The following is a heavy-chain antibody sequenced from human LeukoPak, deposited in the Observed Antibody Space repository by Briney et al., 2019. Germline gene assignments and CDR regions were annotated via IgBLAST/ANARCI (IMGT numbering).Heavy chain of an antibody. D-gene: IGHD3-22*01. CDR2: INHSGST. CDR1: GGSFSGYY. Sequence: SETLSLTCAVYGGSFSGYYWSWIRQPPGKGLEWIGEINHSGSTNYNPSLKSRVTISVDTSKNQFSLKLSSVTAADTAVYYCAREGDDSSAVGAFDIWGQGTMVTVSS. J-gene: IGHJ3*02. V-gene: IGHV4-34*01. CDR3: AREGDDSSAVGAFDI.